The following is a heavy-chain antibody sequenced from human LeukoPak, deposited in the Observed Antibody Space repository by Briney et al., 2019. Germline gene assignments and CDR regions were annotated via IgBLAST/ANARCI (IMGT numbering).Heavy chain of an antibody. J-gene: IGHJ4*02. CDR1: GGTFSSYA. CDR3: ASQYYDYVWGSYRLYYFDY. D-gene: IGHD3-16*02. CDR2: IITIFGTA. Sequence: SVKVSCKASGGTFSSYAISWVRQAPGQGLEWMGGIITIFGTANYAQKFQGRVTITADESPSTAYMELSSLRSEDTAVYYCASQYYDYVWGSYRLYYFDYWGQGTLVTVSS. V-gene: IGHV1-69*13.